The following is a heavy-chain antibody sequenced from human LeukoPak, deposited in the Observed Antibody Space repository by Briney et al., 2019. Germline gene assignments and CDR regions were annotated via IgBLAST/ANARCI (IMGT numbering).Heavy chain of an antibody. V-gene: IGHV3-30*18. CDR3: AKGSVAATYKFDC. J-gene: IGHJ4*02. CDR2: ISYDGSNK. CDR1: GFTLSSYG. Sequence: GGSLRLSCTASGFTLSSYGMHWVRQAPGKGLEWVTVISYDGSNKYFADSVKGRFTISRDNSKNTLFLQMNSLRAEDTAVYYCAKGSVAATYKFDCWGQGTLVTVSS. D-gene: IGHD6-19*01.